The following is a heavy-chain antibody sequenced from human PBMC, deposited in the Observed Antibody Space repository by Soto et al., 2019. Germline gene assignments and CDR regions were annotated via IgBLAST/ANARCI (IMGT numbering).Heavy chain of an antibody. J-gene: IGHJ6*02. Sequence: KPSETLSLTCTVSGGSISSGGYYWSWIRQHPGKGLEWIGYIYYSGSTYYNPSLKSRVTISVDTSKNQFSLKLSSVTAADTAVYYCARVVAAAGYYGMDVWGQGTTVTVSS. CDR2: IYYSGST. D-gene: IGHD6-13*01. CDR1: GGSISSGGYY. CDR3: ARVVAAAGYYGMDV. V-gene: IGHV4-31*03.